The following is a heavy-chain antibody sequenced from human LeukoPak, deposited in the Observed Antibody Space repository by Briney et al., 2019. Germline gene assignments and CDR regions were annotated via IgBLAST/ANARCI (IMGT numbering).Heavy chain of an antibody. CDR2: ISYAESNK. CDR3: AKEVIAHYYYYMDV. D-gene: IGHD2-21*01. CDR1: GFTLSSYA. V-gene: IGHV3-30-3*01. Sequence: PGGSLRLSCAASGFTLSSYAMHSVRQAPGKGLEWVALISYAESNKYYADSVKGRFTISRDNSKNTLYLQMNSLRAEDTAVYYCAKEVIAHYYYYMDVWGKGTTVTVSS. J-gene: IGHJ6*03.